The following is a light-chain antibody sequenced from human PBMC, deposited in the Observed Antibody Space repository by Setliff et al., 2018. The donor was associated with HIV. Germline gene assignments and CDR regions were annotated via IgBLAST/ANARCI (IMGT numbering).Light chain of an antibody. J-gene: IGLJ2*01. CDR3: AAWDDNLNGPV. V-gene: IGLV1-44*01. Sequence: QSVLTQSPSASGTPGQSVTISCSGSSSNIGRNTVNWYQQITGAAPKLLICSNNQRPSGVPDRLSGSNFGTSASLAISGLQSEDEADYYCAAWDDNLNGPVFGGGTK. CDR1: SSNIGRNT. CDR2: SNN.